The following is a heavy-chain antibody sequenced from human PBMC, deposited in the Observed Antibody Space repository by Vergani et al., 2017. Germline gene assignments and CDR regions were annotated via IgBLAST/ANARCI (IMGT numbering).Heavy chain of an antibody. CDR2: IYYSGST. Sequence: QLQLQESGPGLVKPSETLSLTCTVSGGSISSSSYYWGWIRQPPGKGLEWIGSIYYSGSTYYNPSLKSRVTISVDTSKNQFSLKLSSVTAADTAVYYCARDISFLRPLGGMDVWGQGTTVTVSS. V-gene: IGHV4-39*07. CDR3: ARDISFLRPLGGMDV. CDR1: GGSISSSSYY. J-gene: IGHJ6*02. D-gene: IGHD2/OR15-2a*01.